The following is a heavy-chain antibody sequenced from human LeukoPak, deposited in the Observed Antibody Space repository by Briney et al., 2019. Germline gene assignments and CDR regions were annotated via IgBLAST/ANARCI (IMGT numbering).Heavy chain of an antibody. J-gene: IGHJ4*02. D-gene: IGHD1-26*01. Sequence: NPSETLSLTCAVSGGSISSSNWWSWVRQPPGKGLEWIGEIYHSGSTNYNPSLKSRVTISVDTSKNQFSLKLSSVTAADTAVYYCASRYRKVGATHYWGQGTLVTVSS. CDR1: GGSISSSNW. V-gene: IGHV4-4*02. CDR3: ASRYRKVGATHY. CDR2: IYHSGST.